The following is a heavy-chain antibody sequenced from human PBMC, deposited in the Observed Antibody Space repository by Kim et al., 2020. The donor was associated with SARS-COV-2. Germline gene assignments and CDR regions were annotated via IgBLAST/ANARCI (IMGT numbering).Heavy chain of an antibody. Sequence: GGSLRLSCAASGFTFSSYEMNWVRQAPGKGLEWVSYISSSGSTIYYADSVKGRFTISRDNAKNSLYLQMNSLRAEDTAVYYCARAGEYSSSWYGGWDYYYGMDVWGQGTTVTVSS. CDR3: ARAGEYSSSWYGGWDYYYGMDV. CDR1: GFTFSSYE. D-gene: IGHD6-13*01. V-gene: IGHV3-48*03. CDR2: ISSSGSTI. J-gene: IGHJ6*02.